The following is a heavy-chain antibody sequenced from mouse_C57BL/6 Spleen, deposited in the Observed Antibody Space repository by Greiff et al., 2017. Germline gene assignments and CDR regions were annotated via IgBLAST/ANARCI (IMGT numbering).Heavy chain of an antibody. D-gene: IGHD1-1*01. Sequence: EVMLVESGEGLVKPGGSLKLSCAASGFTFSSYAMSWVRQTPEKRLEWVAYISSGGDYIYYADTVKGRFTIFRDNARNTLYLQMSSLKSEDTAMYYCTRVYYYGSSCWYFDVWGTGTTVTVSS. CDR3: TRVYYYGSSCWYFDV. V-gene: IGHV5-9-1*02. J-gene: IGHJ1*03. CDR2: ISSGGDYI. CDR1: GFTFSSYA.